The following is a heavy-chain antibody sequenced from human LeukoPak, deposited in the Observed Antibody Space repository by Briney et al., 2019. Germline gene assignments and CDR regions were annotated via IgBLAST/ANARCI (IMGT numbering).Heavy chain of an antibody. CDR3: AKGLGNYFDH. V-gene: IGHV3-30*02. Sequence: GGSLRLSCAASGFIFSSYGMHWVRQAPGKGLEWVSFIRYDGSNKYYGDAVRGRSTISRDNSKNTLYLQMDSLRPEDTAVYYCAKGLGNYFDHWGQGTLVTVPS. D-gene: IGHD7-27*01. CDR2: IRYDGSNK. J-gene: IGHJ4*02. CDR1: GFIFSSYG.